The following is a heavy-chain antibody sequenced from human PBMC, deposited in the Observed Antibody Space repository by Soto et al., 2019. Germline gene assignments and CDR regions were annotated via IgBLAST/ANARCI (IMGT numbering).Heavy chain of an antibody. CDR1: GFTFSGSA. CDR3: TRHAVQYCGGDCYLLPYFDL. CDR2: IRSKANNYAT. V-gene: IGHV3-73*01. J-gene: IGHJ2*01. Sequence: GGSLRLSCAASGFTFSGSAVHWVRQASGKGLEWVGRIRSKANNYATVYAASVKGRFTISRDDSKNTAYLQMNSLKTEDTAVYYCTRHAVQYCGGDCYLLPYFDLWGRGTLVTVS. D-gene: IGHD2-21*02.